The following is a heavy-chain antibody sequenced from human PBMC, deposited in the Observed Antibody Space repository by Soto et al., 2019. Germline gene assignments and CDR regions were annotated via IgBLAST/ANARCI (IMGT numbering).Heavy chain of an antibody. CDR3: ARALAPRITMIVVVPTWYFDY. D-gene: IGHD3-22*01. Sequence: GGSLRLSCAASGFTVSSNYMSWVRQAPGKGLEWVSIIYSGGRTYYADSVKGRFTISRDNSKNTLYLQMNSLRAEDTAVYYCARALAPRITMIVVVPTWYFDYWGQGTLVTVSS. CDR2: IYSGGRT. J-gene: IGHJ4*02. V-gene: IGHV3-66*01. CDR1: GFTVSSNY.